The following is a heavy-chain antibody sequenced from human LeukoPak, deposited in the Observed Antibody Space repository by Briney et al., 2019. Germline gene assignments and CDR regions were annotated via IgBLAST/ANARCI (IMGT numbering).Heavy chain of an antibody. CDR3: ARGGYSYGYRFYYYYMDV. D-gene: IGHD5-18*01. CDR2: IYHSGDT. Sequence: SETLSLTCTVSGYSISSGYYWGWIRQPPGKGLEWIGSIYHSGDTYYNPSLKSRVTISVDTSKNQFSLKLSSVTAADTAVYYCARGGYSYGYRFYYYYMDVWGKGATVTVSS. J-gene: IGHJ6*03. V-gene: IGHV4-38-2*02. CDR1: GYSISSGYY.